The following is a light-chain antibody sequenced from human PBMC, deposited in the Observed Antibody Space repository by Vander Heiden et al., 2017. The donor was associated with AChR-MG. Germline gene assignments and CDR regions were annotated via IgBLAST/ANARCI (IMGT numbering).Light chain of an antibody. CDR2: EVI. CDR3: SSYTGTYTSVV. Sequence: QSALTQPRSVSGSPGQSVTIFRTATSSDIRLDNLLSWFQQPPGKAPKLIIYEVIRRPSGVPDRFSGSKSGNTASLTISGVRPEDEADYHCSSYTGTYTSVVFGGGTRLTVL. V-gene: IGLV2-11*01. J-gene: IGLJ3*02. CDR1: SSDIRLDNL.